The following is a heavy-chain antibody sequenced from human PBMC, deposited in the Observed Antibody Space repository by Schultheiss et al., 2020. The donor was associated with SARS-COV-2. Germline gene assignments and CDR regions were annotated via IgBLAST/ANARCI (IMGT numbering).Heavy chain of an antibody. D-gene: IGHD3-3*01. J-gene: IGHJ4*02. CDR2: IYYSGST. Sequence: SETLSLTCAVSGGSISSGGYSWSWIRQPPGKGLEWIGYIYYSGSTNYNPSLKSRVTISVDRSKNQFSLKLSSVTAADTAVYYCARVMEGYDYYFDYWGQGTLVTVSS. CDR1: GGSISSGGYS. V-gene: IGHV4-30-4*07. CDR3: ARVMEGYDYYFDY.